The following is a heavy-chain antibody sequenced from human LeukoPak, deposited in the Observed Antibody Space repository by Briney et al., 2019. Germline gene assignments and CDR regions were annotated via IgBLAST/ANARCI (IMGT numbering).Heavy chain of an antibody. CDR1: GFTFSSYS. V-gene: IGHV3-21*01. CDR2: ISSSSSYI. Sequence: PGGSLRLSCAASGFTFSSYSMNWVRQAPGKGLEWASSISSSSSYIYYADSVKGRFTISRDNAKNSLYLQMNSLRAEDTAVYYCARDLRYSSSWYWDWFDPWGQGTLVTVSS. J-gene: IGHJ5*02. CDR3: ARDLRYSSSWYWDWFDP. D-gene: IGHD6-13*01.